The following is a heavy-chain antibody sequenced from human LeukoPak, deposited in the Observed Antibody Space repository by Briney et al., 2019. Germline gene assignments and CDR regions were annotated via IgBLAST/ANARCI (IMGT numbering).Heavy chain of an antibody. D-gene: IGHD1-26*01. CDR2: INPSGGST. CDR1: GYTFTGYY. Sequence: ASVKVSCKASGYTFTGYYMHWVRQAPGQGLDWMGIINPSGGSTNYAEKFRGRVTMTRDMSTNTVYMELSSLRSEDTALYYCARGVSGSHTYFDHWGQGTLVTVSS. CDR3: ARGVSGSHTYFDH. J-gene: IGHJ4*02. V-gene: IGHV1-46*01.